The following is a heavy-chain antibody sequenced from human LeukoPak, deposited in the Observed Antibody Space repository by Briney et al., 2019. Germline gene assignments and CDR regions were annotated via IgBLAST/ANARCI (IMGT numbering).Heavy chain of an antibody. J-gene: IGHJ4*02. CDR1: GGSISSYY. V-gene: IGHV4-59*08. CDR2: IYYSGST. Sequence: PSETLSLTCTVSGGSISSYYWSWIRQPPGKGLEWIGYIYYSGSTNYNPSLKSRVTISVDTSKNQFSPKLSSVTAADTAVYYCASRGYSYGPFDYWGQGTLVTVSS. D-gene: IGHD5-18*01. CDR3: ASRGYSYGPFDY.